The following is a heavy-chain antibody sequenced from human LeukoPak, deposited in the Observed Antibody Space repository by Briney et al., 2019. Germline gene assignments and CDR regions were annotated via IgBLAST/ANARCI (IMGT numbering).Heavy chain of an antibody. CDR3: AKDGAVAYGDYPFDY. Sequence: PGGSLRLSCAASGFTFSSYSMSWVRQAPGKGLEWVSAISGSGGSTYYADSVKGRFTISRDNSKNTLYLQMNSLRAEDTAVYYCAKDGAVAYGDYPFDYWGQGTLVTVSS. D-gene: IGHD4-17*01. CDR1: GFTFSSYS. V-gene: IGHV3-23*01. CDR2: ISGSGGST. J-gene: IGHJ4*02.